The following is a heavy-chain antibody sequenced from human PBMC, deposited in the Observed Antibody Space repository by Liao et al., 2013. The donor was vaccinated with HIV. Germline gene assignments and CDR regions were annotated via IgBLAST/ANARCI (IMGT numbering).Heavy chain of an antibody. CDR3: ARSPYYYDSSGYLPSYYHYYYYMDV. CDR2: IYYSGSI. D-gene: IGHD3-22*01. CDR1: GGSISSSSYY. V-gene: IGHV4-39*07. Sequence: QVQLQESGPGLVKPSETLSLICTVSGGSISSSSYYWGWIRQPPGKGLECIGSIYYSGSIDYNPSLKSRASISLDTSKNQFSLKLSSVTAADTAVYYCARSPYYYDSSGYLPSYYHYYYYMDVWAKGPTVTVSS. J-gene: IGHJ6*03.